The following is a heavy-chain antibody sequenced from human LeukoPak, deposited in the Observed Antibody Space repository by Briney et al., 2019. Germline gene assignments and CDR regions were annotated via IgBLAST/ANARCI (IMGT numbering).Heavy chain of an antibody. CDR3: ARDESSGWFGLY. Sequence: SETLSLTCTVSGGSISSSSYYWGWIRQPPGKGLEWIGSIYYSGSTYYNPSLKSRVTISVDTSKNQFSLKLSSVTAADTAVYYCARDESSGWFGLYWGQGTLVTVSS. V-gene: IGHV4-39*07. CDR2: IYYSGST. J-gene: IGHJ4*02. CDR1: GGSISSSSYY. D-gene: IGHD6-19*01.